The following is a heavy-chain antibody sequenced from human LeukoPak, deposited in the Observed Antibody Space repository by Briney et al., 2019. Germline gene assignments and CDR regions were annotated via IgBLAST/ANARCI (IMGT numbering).Heavy chain of an antibody. CDR2: IHYSGST. Sequence: SETLSLTCTVSGGSFSSGNFYWSWIRQPPGKGLELIGYIHYSGSTYYNPSLKSRVTISIDTSKNQFSLKLSSVTAADTAVYSCIRGPHFDSLKNYYYGLDVWGQGTTVTVSS. CDR3: IRGPHFDSLKNYYYGLDV. J-gene: IGHJ6*02. CDR1: GGSFSSGNFY. V-gene: IGHV4-30-4*01. D-gene: IGHD3-9*01.